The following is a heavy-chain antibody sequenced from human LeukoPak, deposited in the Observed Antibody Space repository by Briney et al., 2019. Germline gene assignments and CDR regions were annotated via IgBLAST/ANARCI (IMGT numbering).Heavy chain of an antibody. CDR3: ARDARGRGVPDAFDI. D-gene: IGHD3-10*01. CDR2: IYYSGST. J-gene: IGHJ3*02. Sequence: PSETLSLTCAVYGGSFSSYYWSWIRQPPGKGLEWIGYIYYSGSTNYNPSLKSRVTISVDRSKNQFSLKLSSVTAADTAVYYCARDARGRGVPDAFDIWGQGTMVTVSS. CDR1: GGSFSSYY. V-gene: IGHV4-59*12.